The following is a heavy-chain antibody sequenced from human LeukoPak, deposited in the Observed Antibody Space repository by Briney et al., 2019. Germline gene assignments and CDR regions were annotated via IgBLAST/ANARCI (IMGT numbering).Heavy chain of an antibody. CDR1: GYSFTSYW. V-gene: IGHV5-51*01. CDR2: IYPGDSHL. D-gene: IGHD3-9*01. J-gene: IGHJ4*02. Sequence: GESLKISVKGSGYSFTSYWIGWVRQMPGKGLEWMGIIYPGDSHLKYSPSFQGQVTISADRSINTAYPQWSSLEASDTAIYYCARSIFNWLLSTDNYFDFWGQGTLVTVSS. CDR3: ARSIFNWLLSTDNYFDF.